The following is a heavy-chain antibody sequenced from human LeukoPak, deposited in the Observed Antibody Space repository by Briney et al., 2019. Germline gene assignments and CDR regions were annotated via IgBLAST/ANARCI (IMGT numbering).Heavy chain of an antibody. V-gene: IGHV3-74*01. CDR3: ARGHHYYDSSAYYY. Sequence: GGSLRLSCAASGFTFISYWMHWVRQAPGKGLVWVSRINSDGSTTSYAASVKDRFTISRDTAKNTLYLQMNSLRAEDTAVYYCARGHHYYDSSAYYYWGQGTLVTVSS. J-gene: IGHJ4*02. D-gene: IGHD3-22*01. CDR1: GFTFISYW. CDR2: INSDGSTT.